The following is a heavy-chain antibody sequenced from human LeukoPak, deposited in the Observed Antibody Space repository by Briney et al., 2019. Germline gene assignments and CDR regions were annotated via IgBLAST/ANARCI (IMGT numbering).Heavy chain of an antibody. CDR1: GGSLSIHY. Sequence: SETLSLTCTVSGGSLSIHYWSWIREPPGRGLEGIRYIYYSGSTNYFPSLKSHVTISVDTSKNQFSLKLSSVTAADTAVYYCASFSYYDSSGYPYWGQGTLVTVSS. J-gene: IGHJ4*02. V-gene: IGHV4-59*11. CDR2: IYYSGST. D-gene: IGHD3-22*01. CDR3: ASFSYYDSSGYPY.